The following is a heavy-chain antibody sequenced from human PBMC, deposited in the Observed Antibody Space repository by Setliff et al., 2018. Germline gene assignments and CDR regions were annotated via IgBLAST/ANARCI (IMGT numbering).Heavy chain of an antibody. CDR1: GYSFITYW. Sequence: PGESLKISCTGSGYSFITYWIGWVRQMPGKGLEWMGIIYPGDSDTRYSPSFQGQVTISADKSITTAYLQWSSLKASDTAIYYCTRHEDRNKCTSSSCYRGNDAFDVWGQGAMVTVSS. D-gene: IGHD2-2*01. CDR2: IYPGDSDT. J-gene: IGHJ3*01. V-gene: IGHV5-51*01. CDR3: TRHEDRNKCTSSSCYRGNDAFDV.